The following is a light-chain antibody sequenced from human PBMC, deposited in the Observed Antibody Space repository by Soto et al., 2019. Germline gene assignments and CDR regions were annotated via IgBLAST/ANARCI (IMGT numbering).Light chain of an antibody. CDR1: SSDVGSYNL. J-gene: IGLJ2*01. Sequence: QAVVTQPASVSRSPGQSITISCTGTSSDVGSYNLVSWYQQHPGKVPKLMIYEVTKRPSGVSNRFSGSKSGNTASLTISGLQAEDEADYYCCAYAGSSTFVIFGGGTKLTVL. CDR2: EVT. CDR3: CAYAGSSTFVI. V-gene: IGLV2-23*02.